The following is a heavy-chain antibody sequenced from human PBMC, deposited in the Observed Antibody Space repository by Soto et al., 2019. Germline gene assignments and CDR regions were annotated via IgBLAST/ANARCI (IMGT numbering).Heavy chain of an antibody. CDR1: GDTFSTYT. Sequence: QVQLVQSGAEVKKPGSSVKVSCKASGDTFSTYTITWMRQAPGQGLEWMGGIIPRSATSNYAQKFQGRVTITADESTNTPYLALSSLRSEDTAVYYCAREGLVLVPPTVNSDYHYYATDGWGPGTTVTVSS. J-gene: IGHJ6*02. D-gene: IGHD2-2*01. V-gene: IGHV1-69*12. CDR2: IIPRSATS. CDR3: AREGLVLVPPTVNSDYHYYATDG.